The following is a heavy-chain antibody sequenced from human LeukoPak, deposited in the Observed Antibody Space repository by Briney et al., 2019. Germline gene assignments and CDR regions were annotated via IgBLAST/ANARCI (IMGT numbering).Heavy chain of an antibody. J-gene: IGHJ4*02. D-gene: IGHD6-19*01. CDR1: GGSISSSSYY. V-gene: IGHV4-39*07. CDR3: ARDLFVGYSSGWYGKDY. CDR2: IYYSGST. Sequence: SETLSLTCTVSGGSISSSSYYWGWIRQPPGKGLEWIGSIYYSGSTYYNPSLKSRVTISVDTSKNQFSLKLSSVTAADTAVYYCARDLFVGYSSGWYGKDYWGQGTLVTVSS.